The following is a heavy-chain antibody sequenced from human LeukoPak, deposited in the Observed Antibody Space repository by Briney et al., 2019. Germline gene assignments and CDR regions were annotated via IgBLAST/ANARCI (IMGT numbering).Heavy chain of an antibody. CDR3: AREPAHYYGSSGYYLDY. CDR1: GFTFSSYE. J-gene: IGHJ4*02. D-gene: IGHD3-22*01. Sequence: PGGSLRLSCAASGFTFSSYEMNWVRQAPGKGLEWVSYISSSGTTISYADSVKGRFTISRDNAKNSLYLQMNSLRAEDTAVYYCAREPAHYYGSSGYYLDYWGQGTLVTVSS. CDR2: ISSSGTTI. V-gene: IGHV3-48*03.